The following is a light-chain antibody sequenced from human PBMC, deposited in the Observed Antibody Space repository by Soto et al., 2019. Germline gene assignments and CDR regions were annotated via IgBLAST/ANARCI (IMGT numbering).Light chain of an antibody. Sequence: DIQMTQSPSTLSASVRDRVTITCRASQSIDRRLAWYQQKPGKAPKLLIYRASSLESAVPSRFSGSGSGTEFTLTISSLQPDDFATYYCQQYKTYTHTFAQGTKLEIK. CDR3: QQYKTYTHT. V-gene: IGKV1-5*03. J-gene: IGKJ2*01. CDR2: RAS. CDR1: QSIDRR.